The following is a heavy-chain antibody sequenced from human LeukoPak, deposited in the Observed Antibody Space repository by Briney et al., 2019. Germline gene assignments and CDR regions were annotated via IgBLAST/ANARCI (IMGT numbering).Heavy chain of an antibody. CDR1: GFTFSSYA. CDR2: ISGSGVST. D-gene: IGHD1-7*01. Sequence: GGSLRLSCAASGFTFSSYAMSWVRQAPGKGLEWVSAISGSGVSTYYADSVKGRFTVSRDNSKNTLYLQMSGLRAEDTAVYYCAKDERNWNYNLASQTYDWGQGTLVTVSS. J-gene: IGHJ4*02. CDR3: AKDERNWNYNLASQTYD. V-gene: IGHV3-23*01.